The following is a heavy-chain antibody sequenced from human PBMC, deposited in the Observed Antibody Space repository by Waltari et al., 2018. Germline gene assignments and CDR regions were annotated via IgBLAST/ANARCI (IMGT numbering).Heavy chain of an antibody. D-gene: IGHD2-15*01. J-gene: IGHJ4*02. CDR3: ARHGGYGDYFDY. Sequence: QVQLQESGPGLVKPSETLSLTCTVSGGSISSYYWSWIRQPPGKGLEWIGYIYSSGSTNYNPSLKSRVTISVDTSKNQFSLKLSSVTAADTAVYYCARHGGYGDYFDYWGQGTLVTVSS. V-gene: IGHV4-59*08. CDR1: GGSISSYY. CDR2: IYSSGST.